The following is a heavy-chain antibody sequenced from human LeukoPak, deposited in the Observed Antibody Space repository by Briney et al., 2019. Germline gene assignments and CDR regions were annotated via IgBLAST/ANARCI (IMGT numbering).Heavy chain of an antibody. Sequence: PGGSLRLSCAASGFTFSSYEMNWVRQAPGKGLEWVSYISSSGSTIYYADSVNGRFTISRDNAKNSLYLQMNSLRAEDTAVYYCARDLSSGYYHPSYYYYYGMDVWGQGTTVTVSS. D-gene: IGHD3-22*01. V-gene: IGHV3-48*03. CDR2: ISSSGSTI. CDR3: ARDLSSGYYHPSYYYYYGMDV. J-gene: IGHJ6*02. CDR1: GFTFSSYE.